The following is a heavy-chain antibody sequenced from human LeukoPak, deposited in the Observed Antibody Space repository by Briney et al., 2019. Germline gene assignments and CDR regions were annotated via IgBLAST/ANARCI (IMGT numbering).Heavy chain of an antibody. Sequence: GGSLRLSCEVSGFNFNDYSMHWVRQAPGKGLVWVAHINGTGRTIYYADSVQGRFIISRDNAKNTVSLEMNSLRGEDAALYYCARDFPDNSLFDLWGRGTLVSVSS. CDR1: GFNFNDYS. D-gene: IGHD5-24*01. CDR2: INGTGRTI. V-gene: IGHV3-11*04. CDR3: ARDFPDNSLFDL. J-gene: IGHJ4*02.